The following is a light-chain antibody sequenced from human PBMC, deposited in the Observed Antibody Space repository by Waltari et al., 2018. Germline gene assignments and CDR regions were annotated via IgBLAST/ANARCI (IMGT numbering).Light chain of an antibody. CDR1: SSNIGSNP. CDR3: AAWDDSLNAWV. J-gene: IGLJ3*02. CDR2: RNN. Sequence: QSVLTQPPSASGTPGQRVTISCSGSSSNIGSNPVTWYQQLPGTAPKLLIYRNNQRPSGVPDRFSGSKSGTSASLAISGLQSEDEADYYCAAWDDSLNAWVFGGGTKLTVL. V-gene: IGLV1-44*01.